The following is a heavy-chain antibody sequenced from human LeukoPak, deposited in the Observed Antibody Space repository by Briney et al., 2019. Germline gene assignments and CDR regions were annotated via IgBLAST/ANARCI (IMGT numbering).Heavy chain of an antibody. CDR3: ARGPADY. J-gene: IGHJ4*02. CDR2: IYYSGST. CDR1: GGSISSYY. V-gene: IGHV4-59*12. Sequence: PSETLSLTCTVSGGSISSYYWSWIRQPPGKGLEWIGYIYYSGSTNYNPSLKSRVTISVDTSKNQFSLKPSSVTAADTAVYYCARGPADYWGQGTLVTVSS.